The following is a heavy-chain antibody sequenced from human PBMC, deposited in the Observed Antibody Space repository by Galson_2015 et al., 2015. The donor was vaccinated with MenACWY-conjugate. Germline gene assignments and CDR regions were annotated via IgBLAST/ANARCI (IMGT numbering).Heavy chain of an antibody. J-gene: IGHJ4*02. CDR3: ARKSGSGSYYEVSFDY. Sequence: LSHTCTVSGGSIRSGGYYWSWIRQHPGKGLEWIGFIYYSGSTYHNPSLKSRLTMSVDTSRNQFSMDLRSVTAADTAVYYCARKSGSGSYYEVSFDYWGQGTLVTVSS. CDR2: IYYSGST. CDR1: GGSIRSGGYY. D-gene: IGHD3-10*01. V-gene: IGHV4-31*03.